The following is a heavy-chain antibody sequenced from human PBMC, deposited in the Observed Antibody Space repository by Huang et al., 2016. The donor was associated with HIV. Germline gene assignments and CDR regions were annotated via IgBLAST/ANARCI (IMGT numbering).Heavy chain of an antibody. J-gene: IGHJ4*02. D-gene: IGHD2-21*01. V-gene: IGHV1-69*13. CDR1: GGTFISYA. CDR2: IIPMFGTL. CDR3: VLRGKWRHSGEAGDFDY. Sequence: QVQLVQSGAEVKQPGSSVRVSCKASGGTFISYAMAWVRQAPGQGLEWRGGIIPMFGTLNYAQKFQGRVTITADESTKTAYMEMRGLGSGDTAVYYCVLRGKWRHSGEAGDFDYWGQGTLVTVS.